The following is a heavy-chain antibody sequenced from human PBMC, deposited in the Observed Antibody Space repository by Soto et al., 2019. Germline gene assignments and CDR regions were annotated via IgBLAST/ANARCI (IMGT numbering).Heavy chain of an antibody. CDR2: ISSSSSYI. J-gene: IGHJ4*02. Sequence: GGSLRLSCAASGFTFSTYNMNWVRQAPGKGLEGVSSISSSSSYIYYADSVKGRFTISRDNSKNTLYLQMNSLRVEDTAMYYCARLQAAAGDNDLTFDYWGQGTLVTVSS. CDR1: GFTFSTYN. V-gene: IGHV3-21*04. CDR3: ARLQAAAGDNDLTFDY. D-gene: IGHD6-13*01.